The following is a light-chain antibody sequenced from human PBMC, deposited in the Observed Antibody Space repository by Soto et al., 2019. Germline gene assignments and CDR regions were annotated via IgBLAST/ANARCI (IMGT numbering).Light chain of an antibody. CDR1: SGHSSYA. J-gene: IGLJ3*02. V-gene: IGLV4-69*01. CDR2: LNSDGSH. Sequence: QLVLTQSTSASASMGASVKLTCTLSSGHSSYAIAWHQQQPEKGPRYLMKLNSDGSHTKGDGIPDRFSGSSSGAERYLTISSLQSEDEADYYCQTWGTGIWVFGGGTKLTV. CDR3: QTWGTGIWV.